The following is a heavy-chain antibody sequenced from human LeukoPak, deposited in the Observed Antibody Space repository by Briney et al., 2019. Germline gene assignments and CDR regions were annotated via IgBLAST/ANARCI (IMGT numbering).Heavy chain of an antibody. J-gene: IGHJ6*02. CDR3: SLARSEYHYGMDV. Sequence: SQTLTLTCAISGDSVSSISVAWNWIRQSPSRGLEWLGRTYYRSKWYYEYAVSVKSRINISPDTSKNQFSLQLTSVTPEDTAVYYCSLARSEYHYGMDVWGQGTTVTVSS. CDR1: GDSVSSISVA. V-gene: IGHV6-1*01. CDR2: TYYRSKWYY.